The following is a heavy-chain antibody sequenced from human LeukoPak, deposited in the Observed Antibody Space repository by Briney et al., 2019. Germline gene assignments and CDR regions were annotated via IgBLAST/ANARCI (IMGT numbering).Heavy chain of an antibody. J-gene: IGHJ4*02. D-gene: IGHD3-3*01. V-gene: IGHV4-38-2*02. Sequence: PSETLSLTCIVSGYSIISDYFWGWVRQPPGKGPEWIGSIFHSGSVYYNPSLKSRVTISVDTSKNQFSLKLSSVTAADTAVYYCARDFGFWSGYSSFDYWGQGTLVTVSS. CDR2: IFHSGSV. CDR1: GYSIISDYF. CDR3: ARDFGFWSGYSSFDY.